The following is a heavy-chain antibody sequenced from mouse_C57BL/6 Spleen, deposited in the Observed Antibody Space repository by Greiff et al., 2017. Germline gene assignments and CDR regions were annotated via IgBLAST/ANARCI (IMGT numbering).Heavy chain of an antibody. CDR1: GYTFTSYW. V-gene: IGHV1-7*01. D-gene: IGHD1-1*01. Sequence: QVQLQQSGAELAKPGASVKLSCKASGYTFTSYWMHWVKQRPGQGLEWIGYINPSSGYTKYNQKFKDKATLTADKSSSTAYMQLSSLTYEAAAVYCGGRGSPEGFAYWGQGTLVTVSA. J-gene: IGHJ3*01. CDR2: INPSSGYT. CDR3: GRGSPEGFAY.